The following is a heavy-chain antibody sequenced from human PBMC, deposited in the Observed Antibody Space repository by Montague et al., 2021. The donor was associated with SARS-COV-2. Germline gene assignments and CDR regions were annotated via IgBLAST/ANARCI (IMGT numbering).Heavy chain of an antibody. CDR2: IYYSGST. Sequence: TLSLTCTVSGGSISSGGYYWSWIRQHPGKDLEWIVYIYYSGSTYYNPSPKSRVTISVDTSKNQFYLKLSSVTAAATAVYYCARAAAITMIVVVIDAFDIWGQGTMVTVSS. V-gene: IGHV4-31*03. J-gene: IGHJ3*02. CDR3: ARAAAITMIVVVIDAFDI. D-gene: IGHD3-22*01. CDR1: GGSISSGGYY.